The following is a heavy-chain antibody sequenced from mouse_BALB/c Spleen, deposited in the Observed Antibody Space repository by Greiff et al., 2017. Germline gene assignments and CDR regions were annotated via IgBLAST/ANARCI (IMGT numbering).Heavy chain of an antibody. CDR2: INPSTGYT. CDR1: GYTFTSYW. D-gene: IGHD2-3*01. CDR3: ARFGDGYYVRFAY. Sequence: QVQLKESGAELAKPGASVKMSCKASGYTFTSYWMHWVKQRPGQGLEWIGYINPSTGYTEYNQKFKDKATLTADKSSSTAYMQLSSLTSEDSAVYYCARFGDGYYVRFAYWGQGTLVTVSA. V-gene: IGHV1-7*01. J-gene: IGHJ3*01.